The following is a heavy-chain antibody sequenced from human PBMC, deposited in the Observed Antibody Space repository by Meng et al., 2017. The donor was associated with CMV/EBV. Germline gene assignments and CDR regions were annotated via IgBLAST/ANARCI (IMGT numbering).Heavy chain of an antibody. V-gene: IGHV1-2*02. CDR3: ARGAAAAYYYDTSGLYGEILDY. J-gene: IGHJ4*02. D-gene: IGHD3-22*01. CDR1: GYTFTGYY. Sequence: ASVKVSCKASGYTFTGYYMHWVRQAPGQGLEWMGWINPNSGGTNYAQKFQGRVTMTRDTSISTAYMELSRLRSDDTAVYYCARGAAAAYYYDTSGLYGEILDYWGQGTLVTVSS. CDR2: INPNSGGT.